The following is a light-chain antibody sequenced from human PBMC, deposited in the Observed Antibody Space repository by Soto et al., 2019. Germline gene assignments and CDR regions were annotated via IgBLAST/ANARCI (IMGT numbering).Light chain of an antibody. J-gene: IGLJ2*01. V-gene: IGLV2-14*01. CDR2: EVN. CDR3: SSYTSSTTVV. CDR1: SSDVGGYDY. Sequence: QSALTQPASVSGSPGQSITISCTGTSSDVGGYDYVSWYQQHPGKAPKLMISEVNNRPSGVSNRFSGSKSVNTASLTISGLQAEDEADYYCSSYTSSTTVVFGGGTKLTVL.